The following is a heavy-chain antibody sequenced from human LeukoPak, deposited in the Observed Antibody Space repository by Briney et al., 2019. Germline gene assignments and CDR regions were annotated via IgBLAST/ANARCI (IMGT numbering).Heavy chain of an antibody. D-gene: IGHD3-3*01. CDR1: GFTFRSYA. CDR3: ANPYYDFWSGYYGAFDI. Sequence: GGSLRLSCAASGFTFRSYAVSWVPRAPGKVLKWGSAISGSGGGTYSAASVKGRFTISRDNSKNTLYLQLNSLRAEDTAVYYCANPYYDFWSGYYGAFDIWGQGTMVTVSS. V-gene: IGHV3-23*01. J-gene: IGHJ3*02. CDR2: ISGSGGGT.